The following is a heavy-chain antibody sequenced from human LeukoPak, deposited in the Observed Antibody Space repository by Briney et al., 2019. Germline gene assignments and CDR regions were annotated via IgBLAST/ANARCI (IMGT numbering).Heavy chain of an antibody. Sequence: PSETLSLTCTVSGGSISSSSYYWGWLRQPPGKGLEWIESIYYSGSTYYNPSLKSRVTISIDTSKNQFSLKLSYVTAADTAVYYCARLESGWYRDIDYWGQGTLVTVSS. D-gene: IGHD6-19*01. CDR1: GGSISSSSYY. J-gene: IGHJ4*02. V-gene: IGHV4-39*01. CDR2: IYYSGST. CDR3: ARLESGWYRDIDY.